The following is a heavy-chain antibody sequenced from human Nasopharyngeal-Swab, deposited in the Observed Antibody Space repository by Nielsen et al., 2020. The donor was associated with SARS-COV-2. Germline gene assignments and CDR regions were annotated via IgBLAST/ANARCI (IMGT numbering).Heavy chain of an antibody. Sequence: SETLSLTCTVSGGSISPYYWSWIRQPPGKGLEWIGYIYYSGSTYYNPSLKSRVTISVDTSKNQFSLKLSSVTAADTAVYYCARDRVVRGVDSIYYYYGMDVWGQGTTVTVSS. J-gene: IGHJ6*02. D-gene: IGHD3-10*01. CDR2: IYYSGST. CDR3: ARDRVVRGVDSIYYYYGMDV. CDR1: GGSISPYY. V-gene: IGHV4-30-4*01.